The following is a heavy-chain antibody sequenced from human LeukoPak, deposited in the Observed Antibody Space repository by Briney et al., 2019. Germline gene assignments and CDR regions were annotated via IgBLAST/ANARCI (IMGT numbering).Heavy chain of an antibody. CDR2: INPSGST. V-gene: IGHV4-34*01. CDR3: ARGRHDITMIVVVMTSVSYYLDV. Sequence: ASETLSLTCAVYGGSFSGYHWTWIRQSPGKGLEWIGDINPSGSTYYNPSLKSRLTISVDTSKNQFSLKLRSVTAADTAVYYCARGRHDITMIVVVMTSVSYYLDVWGKGTTVTVS. CDR1: GGSFSGYH. D-gene: IGHD3-22*01. J-gene: IGHJ6*03.